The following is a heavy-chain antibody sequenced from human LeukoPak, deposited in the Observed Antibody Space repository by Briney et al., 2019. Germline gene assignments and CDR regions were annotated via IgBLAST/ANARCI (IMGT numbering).Heavy chain of an antibody. V-gene: IGHV1-3*01. J-gene: IGHJ6*03. Sequence: GASVKVSCKASGYTFTSYAMHWVRQAPGQRLEWMGWINAGNGNTKYSQEFQGRVTITRDTSASTAYMELRSLRSDDTAVYYCARDLAVAGTSYYYYMDVWGKGTTVTVSS. D-gene: IGHD6-19*01. CDR1: GYTFTSYA. CDR2: INAGNGNT. CDR3: ARDLAVAGTSYYYYMDV.